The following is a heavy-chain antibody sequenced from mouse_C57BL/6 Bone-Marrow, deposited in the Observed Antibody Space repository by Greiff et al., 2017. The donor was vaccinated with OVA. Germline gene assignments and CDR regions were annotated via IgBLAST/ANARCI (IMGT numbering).Heavy chain of an antibody. D-gene: IGHD1-1*01. CDR3: ARDYYRSRTWYFDV. J-gene: IGHJ1*03. V-gene: IGHV3-6*01. Sequence: EVQLQESGPGLVKPSQSLSLTCSVTGYSITSGYYWNWIRQFPGNKLEWMGYISYDGSNNYNPSLKNRISITRDTSKNQFFLKLNSVTTEDTATYYCARDYYRSRTWYFDVWGTGTTVTVSS. CDR2: ISYDGSN. CDR1: GYSITSGYY.